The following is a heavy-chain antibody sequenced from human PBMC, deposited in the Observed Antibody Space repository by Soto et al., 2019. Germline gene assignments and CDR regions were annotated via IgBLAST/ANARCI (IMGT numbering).Heavy chain of an antibody. J-gene: IGHJ4*02. CDR1: GYTFTANY. Sequence: ASVKVSCKASGYTFTANYMHWVRQAPGQGLEWMGWINPNSGVTNYADAVKGRFTISRDNSKNTLYLQMNSLRAEDTAVYYCAKDRWDTTMTYYFDYWGQGALVTVSS. V-gene: IGHV1-2*02. CDR2: INPNSGVT. CDR3: AKDRWDTTMTYYFDY. D-gene: IGHD5-18*01.